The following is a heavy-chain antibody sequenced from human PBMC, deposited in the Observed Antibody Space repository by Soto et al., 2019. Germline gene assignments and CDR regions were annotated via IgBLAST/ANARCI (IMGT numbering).Heavy chain of an antibody. J-gene: IGHJ4*02. D-gene: IGHD2-2*01. V-gene: IGHV3-66*01. Sequence: PGGSLRLSCAASGFTVSSNYMSWVRQAPGKGLEWVSVIYSGGSTYYADSVKGRFTISRDNSKNTLYLQMNSLGAEDTAVYYCARDRSCSSTSCYLFDYWGQGT. CDR3: ARDRSCSSTSCYLFDY. CDR2: IYSGGST. CDR1: GFTVSSNY.